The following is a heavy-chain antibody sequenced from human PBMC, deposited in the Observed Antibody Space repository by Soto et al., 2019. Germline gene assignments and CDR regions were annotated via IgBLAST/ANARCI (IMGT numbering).Heavy chain of an antibody. CDR3: ARITGYCSSTSCRTRDV. D-gene: IGHD2-2*01. Sequence: TSETLFLTCAVYGGSFSGYYWSWIRQPPGKGLEWIGEINHSGSTNYNPSLKSRVTISVDTSKNQFSLKLSSVTAADTAVYYCARITGYCSSTSCRTRDVWGQGTTVTVSS. CDR2: INHSGST. CDR1: GGSFSGYY. J-gene: IGHJ6*02. V-gene: IGHV4-34*01.